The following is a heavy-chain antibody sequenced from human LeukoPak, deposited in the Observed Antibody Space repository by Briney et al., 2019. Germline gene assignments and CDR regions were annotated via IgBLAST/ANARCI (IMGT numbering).Heavy chain of an antibody. V-gene: IGHV4-39*07. CDR2: IYYRGIT. J-gene: IGHJ4*02. D-gene: IGHD3-22*01. CDR3: ARVVYDSSTYPKSYFDF. CDR1: GGSISSSSYY. Sequence: SETLSLTCTVSGGSISSSSYYWGWIRQPPGKGLEWIGSIYYRGITYYNPSLKSRVTISVDTSKNQFSLRLSSVTAADTAVYYCARVVYDSSTYPKSYFDFWGQGTLVTVSS.